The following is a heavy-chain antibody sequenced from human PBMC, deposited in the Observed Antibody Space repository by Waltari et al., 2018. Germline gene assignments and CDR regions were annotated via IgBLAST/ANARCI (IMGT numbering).Heavy chain of an antibody. Sequence: QVQLVQSGAEVKKPGASVKVSCKASGYTLTTYAINCVLQATGQGLEWMGWMNPNSGNTGYAQKFQGRVTITRNTSISTAYMELSSLRSEDTAVYYCARGPGSWLQLQHWGQGTLVTVSS. V-gene: IGHV1-8*03. CDR3: ARGPGSWLQLQH. J-gene: IGHJ1*01. CDR2: MNPNSGNT. D-gene: IGHD2-15*01. CDR1: GYTLTTYA.